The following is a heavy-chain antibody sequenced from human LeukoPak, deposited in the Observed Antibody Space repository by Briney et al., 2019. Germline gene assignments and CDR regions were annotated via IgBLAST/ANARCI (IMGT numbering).Heavy chain of an antibody. CDR2: IRSKTYRGTT. Sequence: GGSLRLFCTASGFTFGNYALSWFRQAPGKGLDWVAFIRSKTYRGTTEYGASVKGRFTISRDDPKSIAYLQMNSLKTEDTAVYYCARANSFDSSGYYFDYWGQGTLVTVSS. CDR3: ARANSFDSSGYYFDY. J-gene: IGHJ4*02. CDR1: GFTFGNYA. V-gene: IGHV3-49*03. D-gene: IGHD3-22*01.